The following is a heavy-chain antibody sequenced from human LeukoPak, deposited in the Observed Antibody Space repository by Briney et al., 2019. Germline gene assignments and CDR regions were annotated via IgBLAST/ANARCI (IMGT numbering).Heavy chain of an antibody. D-gene: IGHD3-22*01. CDR3: ARENDYYDSSGYSD. V-gene: IGHV4-30-2*01. CDR1: GGSFSGYY. Sequence: SETLSLTCAVYGGSFSGYYWSWIRQPPGKGLEWIGYIYHSGSTYYNPSLKSRVTISVDRSKNQFSLKLSSVTAADTAVYYCARENDYYDSSGYSDWGQGTLVTVSS. CDR2: IYHSGST. J-gene: IGHJ4*02.